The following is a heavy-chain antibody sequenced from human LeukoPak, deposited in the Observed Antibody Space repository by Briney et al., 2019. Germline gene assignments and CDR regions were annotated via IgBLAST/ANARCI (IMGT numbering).Heavy chain of an antibody. J-gene: IGHJ5*02. Sequence: GGSLRLSCAASGFTFNDYYMSWIRQAPGKGLEWLSYINRGGTTIHYADSVKGRFTISRDIAEKSLYLQMNNLRAEDTAVYYGARDGGGFDTWGQGILVTVSS. CDR3: ARDGGGFDT. D-gene: IGHD6-25*01. V-gene: IGHV3-11*01. CDR1: GFTFNDYY. CDR2: INRGGTTI.